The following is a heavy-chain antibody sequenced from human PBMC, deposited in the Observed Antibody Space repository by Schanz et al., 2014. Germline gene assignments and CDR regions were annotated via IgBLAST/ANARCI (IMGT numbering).Heavy chain of an antibody. J-gene: IGHJ3*02. CDR1: GFMFRGYG. D-gene: IGHD6-19*01. CDR3: ATDYSGGGCHI. CDR2: VSHDGFTK. V-gene: IGHV3-30*19. Sequence: QVQLVESGGGVVQPGGSLRLSCAASGFMFRGYGMHWVRQAPGKGLEWVSIVSHDGFTKHYADSVRGRFTLSRDNSKNTVYLQMNSLRAEDTALYFCATDYSGGGCHIWGQGTMVTVSS.